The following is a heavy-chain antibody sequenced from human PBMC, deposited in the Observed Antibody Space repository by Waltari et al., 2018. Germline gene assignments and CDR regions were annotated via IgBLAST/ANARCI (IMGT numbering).Heavy chain of an antibody. J-gene: IGHJ4*02. CDR3: AREGYSSYFDY. Sequence: EVQLVESGGGLVQSGGSLRLSCAASGFIFSNYEFNWVRQAPGKGLEWLSYISSSGGSIKYADSLKGRFTVSRDNARNSLLLQLNSLRAEDTAVYYCAREGYSSYFDYWGQGALVTVSS. CDR2: ISSSGGSI. CDR1: GFIFSNYE. D-gene: IGHD5-18*01. V-gene: IGHV3-48*03.